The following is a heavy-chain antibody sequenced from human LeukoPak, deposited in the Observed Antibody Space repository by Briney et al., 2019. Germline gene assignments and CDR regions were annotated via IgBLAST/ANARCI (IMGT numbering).Heavy chain of an antibody. J-gene: IGHJ4*02. CDR2: IYYSGIT. V-gene: IGHV4-30-4*01. Sequence: SETLSPTCTVSGGSVSSGDYYWSWIRQPPGKGLEWIGYIYYSGITYYNPSLRSRVSISVDTSKNQFSLKLSSVTAADTAVYFCARGADYWGQGTLVTVSS. CDR3: ARGADY. CDR1: GGSVSSGDYY.